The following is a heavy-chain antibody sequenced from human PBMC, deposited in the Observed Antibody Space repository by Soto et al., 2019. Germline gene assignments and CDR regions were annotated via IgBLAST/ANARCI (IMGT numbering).Heavy chain of an antibody. CDR2: FIPIFGTS. V-gene: IGHV1-69*13. D-gene: IGHD6-6*01. CDR1: GGTFRSSA. Sequence: SVKVSCKASGGTFRSSAISWVRQAPGQGLEWVGVFIPIFGTSNYAPRFQGRLTIIADESSTTAYMDLSSLTSEDTAVYYCARVGVGIAARPEDYWGQGTLVTVSS. J-gene: IGHJ4*02. CDR3: ARVGVGIAARPEDY.